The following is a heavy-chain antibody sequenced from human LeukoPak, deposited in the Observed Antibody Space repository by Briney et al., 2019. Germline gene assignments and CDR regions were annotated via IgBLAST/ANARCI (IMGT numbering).Heavy chain of an antibody. CDR2: INAGNGNT. J-gene: IGHJ5*02. Sequence: ASVKVSCKASGYTLINYAMHWVRQAPGQRLEWMGWINAGNGNTKYSQKFQGRISFTRDTSASTAYMELSSLRSEDTAVYYCARDGVVAATGNWFDPWGQGTLVTVSS. CDR1: GYTLINYA. D-gene: IGHD2-15*01. CDR3: ARDGVVAATGNWFDP. V-gene: IGHV1-3*01.